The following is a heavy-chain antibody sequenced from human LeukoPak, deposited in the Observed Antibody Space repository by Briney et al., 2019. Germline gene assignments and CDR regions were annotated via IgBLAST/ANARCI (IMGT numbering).Heavy chain of an antibody. CDR1: GGSLSSYY. Sequence: PSETLSLTCTVSGGSLSSYYWSWVRQPPGKGLKWIGYIYDSGSTNYNPSPKSRVTISVDTSKNQFSLKLSSVTAADTAVYYCARVGGTNYYYYGMDVWGQGTTVTVSS. D-gene: IGHD1-1*01. CDR3: ARVGGTNYYYYGMDV. CDR2: IYDSGST. V-gene: IGHV4-59*01. J-gene: IGHJ6*02.